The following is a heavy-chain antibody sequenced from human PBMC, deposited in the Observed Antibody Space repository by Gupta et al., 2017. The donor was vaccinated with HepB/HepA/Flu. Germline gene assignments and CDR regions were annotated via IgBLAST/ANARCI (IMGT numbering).Heavy chain of an antibody. J-gene: IGHJ4*02. Sequence: QVQLQQWGAGLLKPSETLSLTCAVYGGSFSDYYWTWIRQPPGTGLEWIGEINPSGTTKYNPSLKSRVSISVDMSKNQFSLKLSSVTAADTALYYCVLSVARGDKTRNLDYWGQGTLVTVSS. CDR3: VLSVARGDKTRNLDY. CDR1: GGSFSDYY. CDR2: INPSGTT. V-gene: IGHV4-34*01. D-gene: IGHD3-10*01.